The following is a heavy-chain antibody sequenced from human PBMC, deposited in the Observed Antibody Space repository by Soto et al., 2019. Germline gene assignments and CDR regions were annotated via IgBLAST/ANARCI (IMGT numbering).Heavy chain of an antibody. CDR3: AKARRMTTVTPDYYYYMDV. J-gene: IGHJ6*03. D-gene: IGHD4-17*01. Sequence: GGSLRLSCAASGFTFSSYAMSWVRQAPGKGLEWVSAISGSGGSTYYADSVKGRFTISRDNSKNTLYLQMNSLRAEDTAVYYCAKARRMTTVTPDYYYYMDVWGKGTTVTVSS. V-gene: IGHV3-23*01. CDR2: ISGSGGST. CDR1: GFTFSSYA.